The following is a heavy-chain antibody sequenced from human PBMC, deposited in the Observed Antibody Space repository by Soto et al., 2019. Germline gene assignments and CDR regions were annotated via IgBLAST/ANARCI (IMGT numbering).Heavy chain of an antibody. CDR2: IYQSGVT. J-gene: IGHJ5*02. CDR3: AGMPYTSGLRFDP. Sequence: SETLSLTCNMSGDSYSISTYSWNWIRQPPGKALQWIGFIYQSGVTSYNPSLASRVSISLDRSNNQCSLKLKSVTAADTAVYFCAGMPYTSGLRFDPWGPGTLVTVSS. D-gene: IGHD6-19*01. CDR1: GDSYSISTYS. V-gene: IGHV4-30-2*01.